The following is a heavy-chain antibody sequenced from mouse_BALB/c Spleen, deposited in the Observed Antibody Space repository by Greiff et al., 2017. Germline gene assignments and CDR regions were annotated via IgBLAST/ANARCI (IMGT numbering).Heavy chain of an antibody. Sequence: DVMLVESGGGLVQPGGSLKLSCAASGFTFSSYGMSWVRQTPDKRLELVATINSNGGSTYYPDSVKGRFTISRDNAKNTLYLQMSSLKSEDTAMYYCARGDYYGRFAYWGQGTLVTVSA. J-gene: IGHJ3*01. V-gene: IGHV5-6-3*01. D-gene: IGHD1-1*01. CDR1: GFTFSSYG. CDR2: INSNGGST. CDR3: ARGDYYGRFAY.